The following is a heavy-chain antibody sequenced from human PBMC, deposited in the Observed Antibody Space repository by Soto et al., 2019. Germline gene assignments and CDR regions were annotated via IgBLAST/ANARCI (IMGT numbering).Heavy chain of an antibody. CDR1: GFTFSSYW. V-gene: IGHV3-74*01. J-gene: IGHJ3*02. CDR3: VRDQEYDSGWDDAFDI. CDR2: INSDGSST. Sequence: GGSLRLSCAASGFTFSSYWMHWVRQAPGKGLVWVSRINSDGSSTSYADSVKGRFTISRDNAKNTLYLQMNSLRAEDTAVYYCVRDQEYDSGWDDAFDIWGQGTMVTVSS. D-gene: IGHD6-19*01.